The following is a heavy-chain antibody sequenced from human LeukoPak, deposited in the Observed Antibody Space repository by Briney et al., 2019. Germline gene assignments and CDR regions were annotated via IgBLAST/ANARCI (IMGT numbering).Heavy chain of an antibody. V-gene: IGHV5-51*01. Sequence: GEALEISFKGSGYRFTSYWIGWVRQRPGKGLEWMGIIYPGDSDTRYSPSFQGQVTISADKSISTAYLQWSSLKASDTAMYYCARRGIAAPVDYWGQGTLVTVSS. CDR1: GYRFTSYW. CDR2: IYPGDSDT. D-gene: IGHD6-13*01. J-gene: IGHJ4*02. CDR3: ARRGIAAPVDY.